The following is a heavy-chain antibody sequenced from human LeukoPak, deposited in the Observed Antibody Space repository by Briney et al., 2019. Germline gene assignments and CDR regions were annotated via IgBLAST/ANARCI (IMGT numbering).Heavy chain of an antibody. CDR2: INPTGGGT. D-gene: IGHD1-1*01. CDR3: ARARYLDYFYNYMDV. V-gene: IGHV1-46*01. J-gene: IGHJ6*03. Sequence: ASVKVSCKASGYTFTSYYMHWVRQAPGQGLEWMGLINPTGGGTGYAQKFQGRVTMTRDMSTSTDYMELSRLRSDDTAMYYCARARYLDYFYNYMDVWGKGTTVTV. CDR1: GYTFTSYY.